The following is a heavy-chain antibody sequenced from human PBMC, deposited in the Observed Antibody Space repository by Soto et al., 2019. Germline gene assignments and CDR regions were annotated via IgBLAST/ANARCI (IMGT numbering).Heavy chain of an antibody. Sequence: GGSLRLSCAASGFTFSSYAMHWVRQAPGKGLEWVAVISYDGSNKYYADSVKGRFTISRDNSKNTLYLQMNSLRAEDTAVYYCAREDESMAHYYYFDYWGQGTLVTVSS. CDR1: GFTFSSYA. D-gene: IGHD1-26*01. CDR2: ISYDGSNK. V-gene: IGHV3-30-3*01. J-gene: IGHJ4*02. CDR3: AREDESMAHYYYFDY.